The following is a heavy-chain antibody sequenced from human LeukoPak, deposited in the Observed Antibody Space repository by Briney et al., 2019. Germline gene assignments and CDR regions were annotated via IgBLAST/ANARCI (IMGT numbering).Heavy chain of an antibody. CDR3: AGATWGSGYFDY. CDR1: GASISNYY. D-gene: IGHD7-27*01. V-gene: IGHV4-4*07. J-gene: IGHJ4*02. Sequence: PSETLSLTCTVSGASISNYYGSWIRQPAGKGLEWIGRLYTSGSINFNPSLKSRITMSVDTSKNQFSLRLSSVTAAATAVYYCAGATWGSGYFDYWGQGTLVTVSS. CDR2: LYTSGSI.